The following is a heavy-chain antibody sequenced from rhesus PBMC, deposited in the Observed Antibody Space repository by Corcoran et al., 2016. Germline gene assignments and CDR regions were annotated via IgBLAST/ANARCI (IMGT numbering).Heavy chain of an antibody. J-gene: IGHJ4*01. D-gene: IGHD1-20*01. Sequence: QLQLQESGPGLVKPSETLSLTCAVSGGSISGYWWSWIRQPPGKGLEWIGRIDSSGSTDYNPSLKSRVTISRDTSKNQFSLKLSSVTAADTAVYYCARDPTGTMADYWGQGVLVTVSS. CDR3: ARDPTGTMADY. CDR1: GGSISGYW. V-gene: IGHV4-160*01. CDR2: IDSSGST.